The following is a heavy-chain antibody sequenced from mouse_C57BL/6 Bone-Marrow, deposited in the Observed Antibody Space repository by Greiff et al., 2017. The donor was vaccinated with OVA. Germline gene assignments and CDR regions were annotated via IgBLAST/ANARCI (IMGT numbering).Heavy chain of an antibody. CDR1: GYTFTSYT. CDR3: ARGYYGSSYAFAY. CDR2: INPSSGYT. V-gene: IGHV1-4*01. Sequence: VQLQQSGAELARPGASVKMSCKASGYTFTSYTMHWVKQRPGQGLEWIGYINPSSGYTKYNQKFKDKATLTADKSSSTAYMQLSSLTSEDSAVYYCARGYYGSSYAFAYWGQGTLVTVSA. J-gene: IGHJ3*01. D-gene: IGHD1-1*01.